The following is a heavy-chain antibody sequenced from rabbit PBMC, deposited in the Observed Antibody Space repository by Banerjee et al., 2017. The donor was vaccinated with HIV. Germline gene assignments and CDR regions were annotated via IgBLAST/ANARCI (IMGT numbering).Heavy chain of an antibody. CDR2: IDPSSGNT. CDR1: GFDVSSYG. Sequence: QEQLEESGGGLVQPEGSLTLTCKASGFDVSSYGVNWVRQAPGKGLEWIGYIDPSSGNTVYASWAKGRFTISKTSSTTVTLQMTSLTAADTATYFCARDLAGVIGWNFNLWGPGTLVTVS. CDR3: ARDLAGVIGWNFNL. V-gene: IGHV1S45*01. J-gene: IGHJ4*01. D-gene: IGHD4-1*01.